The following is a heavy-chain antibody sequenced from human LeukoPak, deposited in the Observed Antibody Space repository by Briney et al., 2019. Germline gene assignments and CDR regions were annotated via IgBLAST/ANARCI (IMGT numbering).Heavy chain of an antibody. Sequence: PGGSLRLSCVASGFTFRNYAMHWVRQAPGKGLEWVAVISYDGTNNYYADSAKGRFTISRDNSKNTLYLQMNSLRAEDTAVYYCARELTEGSGDLPVHYWGQGTLVTVSS. CDR2: ISYDGTNN. CDR1: GFTFRNYA. D-gene: IGHD4-17*01. V-gene: IGHV3-30-3*01. J-gene: IGHJ4*02. CDR3: ARELTEGSGDLPVHY.